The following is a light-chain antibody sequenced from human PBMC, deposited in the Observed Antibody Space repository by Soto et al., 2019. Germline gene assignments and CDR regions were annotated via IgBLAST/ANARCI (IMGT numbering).Light chain of an antibody. CDR3: SSYAGSNNFVV. CDR2: EVT. Sequence: QSALTQPPSAYGSPGQSVTISCTGTSSDVGGYNYVSWYQQHPGKAPKLMIYEVTKRPSGVPDRFSGSKSGNTASLTVSGLQADDEADYYCSSYAGSNNFVVFGGGTKLTVL. V-gene: IGLV2-8*01. CDR1: SSDVGGYNY. J-gene: IGLJ2*01.